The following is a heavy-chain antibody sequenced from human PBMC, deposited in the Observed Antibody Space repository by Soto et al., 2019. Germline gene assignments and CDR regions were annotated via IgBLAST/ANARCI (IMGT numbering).Heavy chain of an antibody. J-gene: IGHJ4*02. CDR2: ISGSGGST. CDR1: GFTFSSYA. CDR3: AKGRKYSSGWYAPNSGFDY. D-gene: IGHD6-19*01. Sequence: GGSLRLSCAASGFTFSSYAMSWVRQAPGKGLEWVSAISGSGGSTYYADSVKGRFTISRDNSKNTLYLQMNSLRAEDTAVYYCAKGRKYSSGWYAPNSGFDYWGQGTLVTVSS. V-gene: IGHV3-23*01.